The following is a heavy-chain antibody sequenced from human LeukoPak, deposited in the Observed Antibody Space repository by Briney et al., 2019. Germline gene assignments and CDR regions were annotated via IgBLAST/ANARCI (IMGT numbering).Heavy chain of an antibody. J-gene: IGHJ3*02. D-gene: IGHD3-22*01. CDR1: GFTFSSYW. V-gene: IGHV3-30-3*01. CDR2: ISYDGSNK. CDR3: ARDLSFYDSSGDAFDI. Sequence: GSLGLSCAASGFTFSSYWLSWVRQAPGKGLEWVAVISYDGSNKYYADSVKGRFTISRDNSKNTLYLQMNSLRAEDTAVYYCARDLSFYDSSGDAFDIWGQGTMVTVSS.